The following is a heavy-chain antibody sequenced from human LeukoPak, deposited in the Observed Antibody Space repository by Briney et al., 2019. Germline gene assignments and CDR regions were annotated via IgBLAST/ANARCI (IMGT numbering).Heavy chain of an antibody. CDR3: AKGRDTTTCYGSWIDR. J-gene: IGHJ5*02. CDR2: ISSDGSNQ. V-gene: IGHV3-30*04. D-gene: IGHD2-15*01. Sequence: GRPLRLSCAASGFSFSSYAMHWVRQAPGKGLEWVAVISSDGSNQNYADYVRGRFTISRDNSKNMLYVRMNSLGSEDTAVYFCAKGRDTTTCYGSWIDRWGQGTLVTVSS. CDR1: GFSFSSYA.